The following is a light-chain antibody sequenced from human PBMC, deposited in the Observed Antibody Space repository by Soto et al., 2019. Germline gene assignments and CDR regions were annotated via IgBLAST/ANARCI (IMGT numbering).Light chain of an antibody. CDR2: YDD. V-gene: IGLV1-36*01. CDR1: SSNIGNNA. Sequence: QSVLTQPPSVSEAPRQRFTISCSGISSNIGNNAVNWYQQLPGKAPKLLIYYDDLLPSGVSDRFSGSKSGTSASLAISGLQSEDEADYYCAAWDDSLNGVVFGGGTKLTVL. J-gene: IGLJ2*01. CDR3: AAWDDSLNGVV.